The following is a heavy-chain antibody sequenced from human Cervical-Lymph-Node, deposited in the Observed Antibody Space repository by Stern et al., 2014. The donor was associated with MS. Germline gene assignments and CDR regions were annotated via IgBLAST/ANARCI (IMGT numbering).Heavy chain of an antibody. CDR1: GFTLSNSA. J-gene: IGHJ6*02. CDR3: MGVGDAMHV. Sequence: VQLVESGGGVVQPGRSLTLSCAASGFTLSNSAMHWVRQAPGQGLEWVAVISFVCGITKYADPVKGQFSISTDRANHTLFLEMNSLRHEDATFYYCMGVGDAMHVWGQGTTVIVSS. V-gene: IGHV3-30*03. CDR2: ISFVCGIT.